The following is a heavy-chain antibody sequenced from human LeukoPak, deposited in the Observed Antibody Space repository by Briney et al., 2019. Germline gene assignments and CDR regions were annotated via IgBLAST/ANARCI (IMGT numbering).Heavy chain of an antibody. V-gene: IGHV4-30-2*01. Sequence: PSQTLSLTCTVSGGSISSGGYYWSWIRQPPGKGLEWIGYIYHSGSTYYNPSLKSRVTISVDRSKNQFSLKLSSVTAADTAVYCCARVYDSSGYWAPGAFDIWGQGTMVTVSS. CDR3: ARVYDSSGYWAPGAFDI. D-gene: IGHD3-22*01. CDR2: IYHSGST. J-gene: IGHJ3*02. CDR1: GGSISSGGYY.